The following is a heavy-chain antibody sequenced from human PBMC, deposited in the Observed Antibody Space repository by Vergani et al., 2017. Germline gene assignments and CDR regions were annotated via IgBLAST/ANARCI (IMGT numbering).Heavy chain of an antibody. V-gene: IGHV4-39*07. D-gene: IGHD3-16*02. J-gene: IGHJ4*02. CDR2: IYYSGST. Sequence: QLQLQESGPGLVKPSETLFLTCTVSGGSISSSSYYWGWIRQPPGKGLEWIGSIYYSGSTYYNPSLKSRVTISVDTSKNQFSLKLSSVTAADTAVYYCARDRTFGGVIVGTDYWGQGTLVTVSS. CDR3: ARDRTFGGVIVGTDY. CDR1: GGSISSSSYY.